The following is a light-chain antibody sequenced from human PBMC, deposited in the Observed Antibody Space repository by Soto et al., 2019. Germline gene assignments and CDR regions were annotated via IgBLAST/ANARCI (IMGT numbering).Light chain of an antibody. CDR2: DVS. V-gene: IGLV2-14*01. CDR3: SSYTSSSPLDV. CDR1: SSDVGGYNY. Sequence: QSALTQPASVSGSPGQSITISCTGTSSDVGGYNYVSWYQQHPGKAPKLMIYDVSNRPSGVSNRFSGSKSGNTASLTISGLRAEDEADYYCSSYTSSSPLDVFGTGTKLTVL. J-gene: IGLJ1*01.